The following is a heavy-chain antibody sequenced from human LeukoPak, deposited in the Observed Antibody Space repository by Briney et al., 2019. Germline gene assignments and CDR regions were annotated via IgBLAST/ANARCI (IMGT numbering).Heavy chain of an antibody. J-gene: IGHJ4*02. CDR3: TRGIAVAAEVRGRDYFDY. Sequence: GGSLRLSCTASGFTFGDYAMSWFRQAPGKGLEWVGFIRSKAYGGTTEYAASVKGRFTISRDDSKSIAYLQMNSLKTEDTAVYYCTRGIAVAAEVRGRDYFDYWGQGTLVTVSS. V-gene: IGHV3-49*03. CDR2: IRSKAYGGTT. CDR1: GFTFGDYA. D-gene: IGHD6-19*01.